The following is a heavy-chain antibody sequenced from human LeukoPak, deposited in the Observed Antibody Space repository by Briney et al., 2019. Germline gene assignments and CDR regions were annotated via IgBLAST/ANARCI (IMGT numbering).Heavy chain of an antibody. D-gene: IGHD2-15*01. CDR1: GGSFSGYY. Sequence: PSETLSLTCAVYGGSFSGYYWSWIRQPPGKGLEWIGETIHRGSTNYNPSLKSRVTISVDTSKNQFSLRLSSVTAADTAVYYCARGDSVVGLGYWGQGTLVTVSS. V-gene: IGHV4-34*01. J-gene: IGHJ4*02. CDR3: ARGDSVVGLGY. CDR2: TIHRGST.